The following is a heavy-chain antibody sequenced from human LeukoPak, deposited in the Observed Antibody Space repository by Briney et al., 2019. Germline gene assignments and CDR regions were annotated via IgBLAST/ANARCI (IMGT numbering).Heavy chain of an antibody. J-gene: IGHJ4*02. V-gene: IGHV1-3*03. Sequence: ASVKVSCKASGYTFISYAMHWVRQAPGQRVEWMGWINADNGNTKYSQEFQGRVTITRDTSASTAYLELSSLRSEDMAVYYCAREHGGSGWNLDYWGQGTLVTVSS. D-gene: IGHD6-19*01. CDR1: GYTFISYA. CDR3: AREHGGSGWNLDY. CDR2: INADNGNT.